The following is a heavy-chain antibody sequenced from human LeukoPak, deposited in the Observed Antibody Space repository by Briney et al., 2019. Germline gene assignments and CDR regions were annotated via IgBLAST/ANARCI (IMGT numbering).Heavy chain of an antibody. J-gene: IGHJ5*02. CDR3: ARDPGTVRGVNNWFDP. D-gene: IGHD3-10*01. CDR1: GFTFSTYG. Sequence: GGSLRLSCAASGFTFSTYGMNWVRQAPGKGLEWVSSISSSSSYIYYADSVKGRFTISRDNAKNSLYLQMNSLRAEDTAVYYCARDPGTVRGVNNWFDPWGQGTLVTVSS. V-gene: IGHV3-21*01. CDR2: ISSSSSYI.